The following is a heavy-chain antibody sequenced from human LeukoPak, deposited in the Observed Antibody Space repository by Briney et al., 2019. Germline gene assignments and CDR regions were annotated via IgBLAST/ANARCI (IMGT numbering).Heavy chain of an antibody. J-gene: IGHJ4*02. CDR3: ARGGGYSYGSFDY. V-gene: IGHV3-20*04. CDR2: INWDGGST. Sequence: GGSLRLSCAASGFTFITYAMSWVRQAPGKGLEWVSGINWDGGSTGYADSVKGRFTISRDNAKNTLYLQMNSLRAEDTAVYYCARGGGYSYGSFDYWGQGTLVTVSS. CDR1: GFTFITYA. D-gene: IGHD5-18*01.